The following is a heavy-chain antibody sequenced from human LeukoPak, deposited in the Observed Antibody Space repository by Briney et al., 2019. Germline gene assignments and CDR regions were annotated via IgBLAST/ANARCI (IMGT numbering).Heavy chain of an antibody. J-gene: IGHJ5*02. CDR2: IIPIFGTA. CDR1: GGTFSSYA. Sequence: ASVKVSCKASGGTFSSYAISWVRQAPGQGLEWMGGIIPIFGTANYAQKFQGRVTITADKSTSTAYMELSSLRSDDTAVYYCAREGVIGYSYGYNWFDPWGQGTLVTVSS. V-gene: IGHV1-69*06. CDR3: AREGVIGYSYGYNWFDP. D-gene: IGHD5-18*01.